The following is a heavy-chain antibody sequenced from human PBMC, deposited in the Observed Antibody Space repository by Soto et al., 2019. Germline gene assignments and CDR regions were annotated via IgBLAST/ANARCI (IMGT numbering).Heavy chain of an antibody. J-gene: IGHJ6*03. CDR1: GGSISSGGYY. CDR3: ARSLITMVRGVINDYMDV. V-gene: IGHV4-31*03. D-gene: IGHD3-10*01. CDR2: IYYSGST. Sequence: SETLSLTCTVSGGSISSGGYYWSWIRQHPGKGLEWIGYIYYSGSTYYNPSLKSRVTISVDTSKNQFSLKLSSVTAADTAVYYCARSLITMVRGVINDYMDVWGKGTTVTVSS.